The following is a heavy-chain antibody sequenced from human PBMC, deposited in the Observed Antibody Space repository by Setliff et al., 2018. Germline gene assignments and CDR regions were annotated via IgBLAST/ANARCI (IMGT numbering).Heavy chain of an antibody. V-gene: IGHV4-39*07. CDR3: ARERMYYNFWSGYSDY. Sequence: SETLSLTCTVSGGSISSSSYYWGWIRQPPGKGLEWIGSIYYSGSTYYNPSLKSRVTISVDTSKNQFSLKLSSVTAADTAVYYCARERMYYNFWSGYSDYWGQGTRVTVSS. CDR1: GGSISSSSYY. D-gene: IGHD3-3*01. CDR2: IYYSGST. J-gene: IGHJ4*02.